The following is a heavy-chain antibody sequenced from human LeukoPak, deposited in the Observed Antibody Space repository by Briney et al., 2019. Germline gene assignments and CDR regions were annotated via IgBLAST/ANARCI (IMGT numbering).Heavy chain of an antibody. CDR3: ARTGPKTSSSWPLFDY. J-gene: IGHJ4*02. CDR2: INPSGGST. CDR1: GYTFTNYY. V-gene: IGHV1-46*01. Sequence: APVKVSCKASGYTFTNYYIHWLLQAPGQVLEGMGIINPSGGSTSYAQKFQGRVTMTRDMSTSTVYMELSSLSSQHTAVYYCARTGPKTSSSWPLFDYWGQGTLVTVSS. D-gene: IGHD6-13*01.